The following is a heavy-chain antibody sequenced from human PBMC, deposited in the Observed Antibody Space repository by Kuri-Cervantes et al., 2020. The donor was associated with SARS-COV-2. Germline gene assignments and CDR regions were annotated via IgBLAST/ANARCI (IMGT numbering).Heavy chain of an antibody. CDR3: ASPPPAAGHNWFDP. Sequence: GESLKISCAASGFTFSSYEMNWVRQAPGKGLEWVSYISSSGSTIYYADSVKGRFTISRDNAKNSLYLQMSSLRAEDTAVYYCASPPPAAGHNWFDPWGQGTLVTVSS. CDR1: GFTFSSYE. CDR2: ISSSGSTI. D-gene: IGHD6-13*01. V-gene: IGHV3-48*03. J-gene: IGHJ5*02.